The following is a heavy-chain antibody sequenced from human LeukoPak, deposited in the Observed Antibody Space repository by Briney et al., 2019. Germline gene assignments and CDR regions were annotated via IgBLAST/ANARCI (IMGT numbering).Heavy chain of an antibody. J-gene: IGHJ4*02. CDR3: AREEAGTYGFQY. CDR1: GDSVSSNSGA. CDR2: AFYRSQWYN. D-gene: IGHD3-10*01. V-gene: IGHV6-1*01. Sequence: SQTLSLTCAIFGDSVSSNSGAWNWLRQSPSRGLEWLGRAFYRSQWYNDYAVSVKGRIAINPDTSKNQFSLQLNSVTPEDTAVYYCAREEAGTYGFQYWGQGTLVTVSS.